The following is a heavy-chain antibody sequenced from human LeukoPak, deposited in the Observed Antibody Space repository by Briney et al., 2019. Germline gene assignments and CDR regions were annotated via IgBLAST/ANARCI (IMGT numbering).Heavy chain of an antibody. CDR2: IIPIFGTT. D-gene: IGHD3-10*01. CDR1: GYTFTSYG. CDR3: AREGEYYYGSGRLDY. Sequence: GASVKVSCKASGYTFTSYGISWVRQAPGQGLEWMGGIIPIFGTTNYAQKFQGRVTITADESTSTGYMELSSLRSEDTAVYYCAREGEYYYGSGRLDYWGQGTLVTVSS. J-gene: IGHJ4*02. V-gene: IGHV1-69*13.